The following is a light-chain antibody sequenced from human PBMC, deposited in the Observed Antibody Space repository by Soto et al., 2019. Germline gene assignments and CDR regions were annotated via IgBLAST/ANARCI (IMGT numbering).Light chain of an antibody. Sequence: IVLTQSPGTLSLSPGERATLSCRARQSVRSSYFAWYQQKPGQAPRLLIYGASSRATGIPDRFSGSGSGTDFTLTISRLEPEDFAVYYCQQYGSSFWTFGQGTKVEIK. CDR1: QSVRSSY. CDR3: QQYGSSFWT. CDR2: GAS. V-gene: IGKV3-20*01. J-gene: IGKJ1*01.